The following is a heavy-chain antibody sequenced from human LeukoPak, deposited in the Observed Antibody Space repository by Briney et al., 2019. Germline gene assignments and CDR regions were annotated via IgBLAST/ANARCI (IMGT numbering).Heavy chain of an antibody. Sequence: ASVKVSCKASGYTFTGYYMHWVRQAPGQGLEWMGWINPNSGGTNYAQKFQGRVTMTTDTSTSTAYMELRSLRSDDTAVYYCARPMAVAGFDYWGQGTLVTVSS. J-gene: IGHJ4*02. V-gene: IGHV1-2*02. D-gene: IGHD6-19*01. CDR3: ARPMAVAGFDY. CDR1: GYTFTGYY. CDR2: INPNSGGT.